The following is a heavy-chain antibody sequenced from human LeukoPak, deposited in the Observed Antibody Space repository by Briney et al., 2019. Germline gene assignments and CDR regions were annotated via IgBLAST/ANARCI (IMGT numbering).Heavy chain of an antibody. CDR2: INPNSGGT. CDR1: GYTFTGYY. V-gene: IGHV1-2*02. D-gene: IGHD2-15*01. J-gene: IGHJ6*03. Sequence: ASVKVSCKASGYTFTGYYMHWVRQAPGQGLEWMGWINPNSGGTNYAQKFQGRVTMTRDTSISTAYMELSRLRSDDTAVYYCARDRPYCSGGSCTYYYYYMDVWGKGTTVTVSS. CDR3: ARDRPYCSGGSCTYYYYYMDV.